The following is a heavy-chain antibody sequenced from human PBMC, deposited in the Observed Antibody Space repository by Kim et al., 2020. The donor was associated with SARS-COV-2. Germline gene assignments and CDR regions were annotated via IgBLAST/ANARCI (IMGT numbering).Heavy chain of an antibody. CDR2: IIPIFGTA. D-gene: IGHD6-19*01. J-gene: IGHJ4*02. V-gene: IGHV1-69*13. Sequence: SVKVSCKASGGTFSSYAISWVRQAPGQGLEWMGGIIPIFGTANYAQKFQGRVTITADESTSTAYMELSSLRSEDTAVYYCARPGFPGYSSGWYDYWGQGTLVTVSS. CDR1: GGTFSSYA. CDR3: ARPGFPGYSSGWYDY.